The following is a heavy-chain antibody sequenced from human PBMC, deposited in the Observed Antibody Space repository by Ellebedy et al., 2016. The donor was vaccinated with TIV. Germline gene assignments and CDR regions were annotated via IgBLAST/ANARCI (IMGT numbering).Heavy chain of an antibody. CDR3: AKGWLGAGAGTDFDY. V-gene: IGHV3-23*01. CDR2: ISDSGGNT. CDR1: GFPFSSYA. Sequence: GESLKISXAASGFPFSSYAMSWVRQPPGKGLEWASSISDSGGNTYYADSVRGRITFSRDNSKNTLYLQMNSLRAEDTAVYYCAKGWLGAGAGTDFDYWGRGTLVTVSS. D-gene: IGHD6-13*01. J-gene: IGHJ4*02.